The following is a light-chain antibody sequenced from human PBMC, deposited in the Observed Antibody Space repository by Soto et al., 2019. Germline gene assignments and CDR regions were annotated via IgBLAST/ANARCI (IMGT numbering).Light chain of an antibody. CDR2: GPS. Sequence: EIVLTQSPGTLSSSPGERATLSCRASQSVSSNYLAWYRRKPGQAPSLLIYGPSTRATGIPGRFSGSGSGTDFHLTITRLEPEDFAVYYCQQYGSSPSTFGQGTKVEVK. CDR3: QQYGSSPST. J-gene: IGKJ1*01. CDR1: QSVSSNY. V-gene: IGKV3-20*01.